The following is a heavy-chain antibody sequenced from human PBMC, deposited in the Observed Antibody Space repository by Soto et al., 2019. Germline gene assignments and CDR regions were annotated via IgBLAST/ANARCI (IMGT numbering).Heavy chain of an antibody. Sequence: QVQLVQSGAEVTKPGSSVNVSCKASGGTFSTYSIGWVRQVPGQGIEWMGRIIPILDMVDSAQKFQDRVTLNAEKSTNTVYMGLISLRSAVTAVYYCARGFAVVPAPDTGLNWFDPWFQGTLVTFS. CDR2: IIPILDMV. CDR1: GGTFSTYS. J-gene: IGHJ5*02. V-gene: IGHV1-69*02. D-gene: IGHD2-2*01. CDR3: ARGFAVVPAPDTGLNWFDP.